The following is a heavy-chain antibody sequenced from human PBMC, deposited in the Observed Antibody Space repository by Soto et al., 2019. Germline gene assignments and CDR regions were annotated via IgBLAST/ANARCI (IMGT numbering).Heavy chain of an antibody. CDR3: ARPHLDRPTYYGLDV. CDR2: ISGSGIST. CDR1: GFAFSTYP. D-gene: IGHD3-16*01. J-gene: IGHJ6*02. Sequence: GGSLRLSCAASGFAFSTYPMSWVRQAPGKGLEWVSGISGSGISTYYTDSVKGRFTISRDNSKNALYLQMNSLRDDDTAVYYCARPHLDRPTYYGLDVWGQGTTVTVSS. V-gene: IGHV3-23*01.